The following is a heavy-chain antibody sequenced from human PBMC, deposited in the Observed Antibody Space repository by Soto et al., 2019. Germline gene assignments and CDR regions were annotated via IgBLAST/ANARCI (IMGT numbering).Heavy chain of an antibody. Sequence: EVQLVESGGGLVQPGGSLKLSCAAAGFTFSGSAVHWVRQASGRGLEWVGRIRSKTNNYATDYAASVNGRFTFSRDDYQTTVYRKRDSLRPKDTAMSFCTPRPGRTLWSKPSPPPDYWGQGTLVTVSS. CDR2: IRSKTNNYAT. CDR3: TPRPGRTLWSKPSPPPDY. J-gene: IGHJ4*02. D-gene: IGHD3-16*01. V-gene: IGHV3-73*02. CDR1: GFTFSGSA.